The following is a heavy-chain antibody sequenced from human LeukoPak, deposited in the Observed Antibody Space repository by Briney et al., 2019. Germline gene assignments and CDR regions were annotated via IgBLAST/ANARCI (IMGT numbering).Heavy chain of an antibody. J-gene: IGHJ6*03. CDR3: ARSYGSGYYYYYMDV. D-gene: IGHD3-10*01. CDR1: GGSSSGYY. V-gene: IGHV4-34*01. CDR2: INHSGST. Sequence: PSETLSLTCAVYGGSSSGYYWSWIRQPPGKGLEWIGEINHSGSTNYNPSLKSRVTISVDTSKNQFSLKLSSVTAADTAVYYCARSYGSGYYYYYMDVWGKGTTVTVSS.